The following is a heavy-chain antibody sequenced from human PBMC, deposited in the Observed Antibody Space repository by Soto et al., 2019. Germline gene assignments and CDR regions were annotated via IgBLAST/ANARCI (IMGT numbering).Heavy chain of an antibody. CDR3: ARVPTVVTTAYYFDY. Sequence: ESGGGVVQPGRSLRLSCAASGFTFSSYAMHWVRQAPGKGLEWVAVISYDGSNKYYADSVKGRFTISRDNSKNTLYLQMNILRAEDTAVYYCARVPTVVTTAYYFDYWGQGTLVTVSS. J-gene: IGHJ4*02. D-gene: IGHD4-17*01. CDR2: ISYDGSNK. V-gene: IGHV3-30-3*01. CDR1: GFTFSSYA.